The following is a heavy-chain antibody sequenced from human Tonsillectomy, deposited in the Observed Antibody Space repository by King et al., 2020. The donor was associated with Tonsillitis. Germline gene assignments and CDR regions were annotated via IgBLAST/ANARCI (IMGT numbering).Heavy chain of an antibody. Sequence: VQLVESGGGVVQPGRSLRLSCAASGFTFSTYGMHWVRQAPGKGLEWVEVISFDGNNKNYADSVKGRFTISRDNSKNTLYLQMNSLRAEDTAVYYCAKDGGQGGMDVWGQGTTVTVSS. CDR3: AKDGGQGGMDV. V-gene: IGHV3-30*18. J-gene: IGHJ6*02. D-gene: IGHD2-15*01. CDR1: GFTFSTYG. CDR2: ISFDGNNK.